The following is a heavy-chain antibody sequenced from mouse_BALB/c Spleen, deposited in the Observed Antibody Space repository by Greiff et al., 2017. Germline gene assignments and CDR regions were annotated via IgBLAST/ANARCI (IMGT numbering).Heavy chain of an antibody. CDR1: GFTFSSFG. V-gene: IGHV5-17*02. CDR2: ISSGSSTI. J-gene: IGHJ4*01. Sequence: EVQGVESGGGLVQPGGSRKLSCAASGFTFSSFGMHWVRQAPEKGLEWVAYISSGSSTIYYADTVKGRFTISRDNPKNTLFLQMTSLRSEDTAMYYCAKPTFYYAMDYWGQGTSVTVSS. CDR3: AKPTFYYAMDY.